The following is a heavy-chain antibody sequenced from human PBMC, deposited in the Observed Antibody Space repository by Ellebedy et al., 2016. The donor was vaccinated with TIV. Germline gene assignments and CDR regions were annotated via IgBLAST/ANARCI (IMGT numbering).Heavy chain of an antibody. V-gene: IGHV3-74*01. D-gene: IGHD3-16*01. CDR2: FYNDGSST. CDR3: VRDGSYDYGDY. J-gene: IGHJ4*02. CDR1: GFTFSNYW. Sequence: PGGSLRLSCAASGFTFSNYWMHWVRQALGKGLVWVSRFYNDGSSTSYADSVEGRFTISRDNPKNTVYLQMNSLRVEDTAVYYCVRDGSYDYGDYWGQGTVVTVSS.